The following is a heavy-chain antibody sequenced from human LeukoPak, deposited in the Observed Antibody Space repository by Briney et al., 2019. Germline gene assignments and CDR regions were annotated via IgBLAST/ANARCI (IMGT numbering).Heavy chain of an antibody. Sequence: ASVKVSCKASGYTFTGYYMHWVRQAPGQGLEWMGWINPNSGGTNYAQKFQGRVTMTRDTSISTAYMELSRLRSDDTAVYYCARVPNYDFWSGYHQYAFDIWGQGTMVTVSS. CDR1: GYTFTGYY. CDR2: INPNSGGT. J-gene: IGHJ3*02. D-gene: IGHD3-3*01. V-gene: IGHV1-2*02. CDR3: ARVPNYDFWSGYHQYAFDI.